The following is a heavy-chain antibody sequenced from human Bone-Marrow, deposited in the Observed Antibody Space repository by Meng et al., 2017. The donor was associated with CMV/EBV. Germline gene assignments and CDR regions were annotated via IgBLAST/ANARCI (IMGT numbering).Heavy chain of an antibody. Sequence: GGSLRLSCAASGFTFSSYAMHWVRQAPGKGLEWVAVISYDGSNKYYADSVKGRFTISRDNSKNTLYLQMNSLRAEDTAVYYCARVAHYYDRFDLPDYWGQGTLVTVSS. D-gene: IGHD3-22*01. CDR1: GFTFSSYA. J-gene: IGHJ4*02. CDR3: ARVAHYYDRFDLPDY. V-gene: IGHV3-30-3*01. CDR2: ISYDGSNK.